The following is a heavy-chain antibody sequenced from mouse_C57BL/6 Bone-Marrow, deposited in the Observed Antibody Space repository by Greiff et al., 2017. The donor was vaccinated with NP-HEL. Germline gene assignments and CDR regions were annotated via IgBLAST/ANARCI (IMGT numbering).Heavy chain of an antibody. D-gene: IGHD1-1*01. V-gene: IGHV1-76*01. Sequence: VKLQESGAELVRPGASVKLSCKASGYTFTDYYINWVKQRPGQGLEWIARIYPGSGNTYYNEKFKGKATLTAEKSSRTAYLQLSSLTSEDSAVYFCASQLFITTVVAKGYWGQGTTLTVSS. CDR2: IYPGSGNT. CDR1: GYTFTDYY. CDR3: ASQLFITTVVAKGY. J-gene: IGHJ2*01.